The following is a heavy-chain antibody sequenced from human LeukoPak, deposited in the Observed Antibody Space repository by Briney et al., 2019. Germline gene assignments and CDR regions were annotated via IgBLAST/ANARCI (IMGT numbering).Heavy chain of an antibody. Sequence: ASVTVSFKASGYTFTIYYMHWVRQAPRQGLEWKGIINPSGGSTSSAQKFQGRVTMTRDMSTSTVYMELSSLGSEDTAVYYCARDKERSRGTTFDYWGQGTLVTVSS. CDR2: INPSGGST. D-gene: IGHD1-7*01. V-gene: IGHV1-46*01. J-gene: IGHJ4*02. CDR1: GYTFTIYY. CDR3: ARDKERSRGTTFDY.